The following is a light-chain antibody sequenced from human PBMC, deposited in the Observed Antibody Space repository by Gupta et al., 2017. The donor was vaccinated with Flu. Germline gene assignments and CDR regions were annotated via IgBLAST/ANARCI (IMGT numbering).Light chain of an antibody. CDR2: YNSDSDT. CDR1: CGLNVGSHR. Sequence: QAVLTQPFSLSAFPGASVRLTCTLRCGLNVGSHRIYWYQQKPGSPPQYLLRYNSDSDTQQGSGVPSRFSGSKDDSANAEILLIAGTQADDGANYYCMISDSDGWVFGGGTKPTV. V-gene: IGLV5-45*02. J-gene: IGLJ3*02. CDR3: MISDSDGWV.